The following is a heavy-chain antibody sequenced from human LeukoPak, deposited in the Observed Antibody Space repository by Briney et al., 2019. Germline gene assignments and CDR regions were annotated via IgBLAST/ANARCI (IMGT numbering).Heavy chain of an antibody. V-gene: IGHV4-59*01. CDR1: GGYISTYY. D-gene: IGHD5-12*01. CDR3: ASVGSGSFDS. J-gene: IGHJ4*02. Sequence: SETLSLTCPVSGGYISTYYRSWIRQPPGKGLEWIGYSYNSGSTYCNPSLKTRVTISVDTSKNQFSLKLTSVTAADTALYYCASVGSGSFDSWGQGTLVTVSS. CDR2: SYNSGST.